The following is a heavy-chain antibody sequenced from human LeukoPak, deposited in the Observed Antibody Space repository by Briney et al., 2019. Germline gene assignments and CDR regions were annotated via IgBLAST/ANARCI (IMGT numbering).Heavy chain of an antibody. CDR1: GGSISSSSSY. CDR3: ARLRSIAVAGTVLDY. J-gene: IGHJ4*02. D-gene: IGHD6-19*01. V-gene: IGHV4-39*01. Sequence: SETLSLTCTVSGGSISSSSSYWGWIRQPPGKGLEWIGSIYYSGSTYYNPSLKSRVTISVDTSKNQFSLKLSSVTAADTAVYYCARLRSIAVAGTVLDYWGQGTLVTVSS. CDR2: IYYSGST.